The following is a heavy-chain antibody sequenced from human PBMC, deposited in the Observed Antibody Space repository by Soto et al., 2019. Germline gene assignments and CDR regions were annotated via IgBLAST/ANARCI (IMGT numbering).Heavy chain of an antibody. CDR1: GYTFTSYG. V-gene: IGHV1-18*01. J-gene: IGHJ6*02. Sequence: GSVKVSCKASGYTFTSYGISWVRQAPGQGLEWMGWISAYNGNTNYAQKLKGRVTMTTDTSTSTAYMELRSLRSDDTAVYYCARGGPYYGSGSYYKPYGMDVWGQGTTVTVSS. CDR2: ISAYNGNT. CDR3: ARGGPYYGSGSYYKPYGMDV. D-gene: IGHD3-10*01.